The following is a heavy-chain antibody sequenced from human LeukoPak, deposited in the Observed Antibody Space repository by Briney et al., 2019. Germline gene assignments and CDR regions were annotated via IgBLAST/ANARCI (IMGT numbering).Heavy chain of an antibody. CDR3: ARGRDGYNFLDY. CDR1: GFTFSSYW. D-gene: IGHD5-24*01. J-gene: IGHJ4*02. Sequence: GGSLRLSCAASGFTFSSYWMRWVRQAPGKGLVWVSRINSDGSSTSYADSVKGRSTISRDNAKNTLYLQMNSLRAEDTAVYYCARGRDGYNFLDYWGQGTLVTVSS. V-gene: IGHV3-74*01. CDR2: INSDGSST.